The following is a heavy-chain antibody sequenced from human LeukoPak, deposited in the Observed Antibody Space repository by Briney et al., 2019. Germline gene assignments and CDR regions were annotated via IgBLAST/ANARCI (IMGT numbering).Heavy chain of an antibody. D-gene: IGHD5-18*01. CDR3: ASRVDTAMGFFDY. J-gene: IGHJ4*02. CDR2: IYYSGST. V-gene: IGHV4-59*01. Sequence: SETLSLTCTVSGGSISSYYWSWIRQPPGKGLEWIGYIYYSGSTNYNPSLKSRVTISVDTSKNQFSLKLSSVTAADTAVYYCASRVDTAMGFFDYWGQGTLVTVSS. CDR1: GGSISSYY.